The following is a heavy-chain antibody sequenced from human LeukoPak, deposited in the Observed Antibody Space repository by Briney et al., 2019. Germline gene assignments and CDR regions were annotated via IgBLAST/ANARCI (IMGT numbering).Heavy chain of an antibody. CDR3: AKDSKIVGPTFRRYHYMDV. J-gene: IGHJ6*03. Sequence: GASVKVSCKASGYTFTSYYMHWVRQAPGLGLEWMGMINPSGGSTRYAQKFQGRVTMTRDTSISTAYMELSRLRSDDTAVYYCAKDSKIVGPTFRRYHYMDVWGKGTTVTVSS. V-gene: IGHV1-46*01. CDR2: INPSGGST. D-gene: IGHD1-26*01. CDR1: GYTFTSYY.